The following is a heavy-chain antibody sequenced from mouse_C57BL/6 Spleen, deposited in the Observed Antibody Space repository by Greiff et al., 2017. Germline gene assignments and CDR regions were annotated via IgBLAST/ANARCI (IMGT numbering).Heavy chain of an antibody. V-gene: IGHV5-17*01. CDR1: GFTFSDYG. Sequence: EVMLVESGGGLVKPGGSLKLSCAASGFTFSDYGMHWVRQAPEKGLEWVAYISSGSSTIYYADTVKGRFTISRDNAKNTLFLQMTSLRSEDTAMYYCANIYYYGSSPHAMDYWGQGTSVTVSS. D-gene: IGHD1-1*01. J-gene: IGHJ4*01. CDR3: ANIYYYGSSPHAMDY. CDR2: ISSGSSTI.